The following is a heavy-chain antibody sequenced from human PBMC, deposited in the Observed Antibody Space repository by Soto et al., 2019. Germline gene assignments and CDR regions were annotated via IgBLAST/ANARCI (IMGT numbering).Heavy chain of an antibody. Sequence: LRLSCAASGFTFSSYGMHWVRQAPGKGLEWVAVIWYDGSNKYYADSVKGRFTISRDNSKNTLYLQMNSLRAEDTAVYYCARDPGYGDYFDYYYGMDVWGQGTTVTVSS. CDR2: IWYDGSNK. J-gene: IGHJ6*02. V-gene: IGHV3-33*01. CDR1: GFTFSSYG. D-gene: IGHD4-17*01. CDR3: ARDPGYGDYFDYYYGMDV.